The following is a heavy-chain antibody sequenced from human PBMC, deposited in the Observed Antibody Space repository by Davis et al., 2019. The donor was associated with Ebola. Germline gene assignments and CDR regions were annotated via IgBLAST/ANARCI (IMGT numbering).Heavy chain of an antibody. J-gene: IGHJ4*02. D-gene: IGHD3-10*02. CDR3: ARDPSIFGRRVGYYFDY. CDR1: GFSFPGTW. CDR2: INTDGRTT. Sequence: GESLKISCTTSGFSFPGTWMHWVRQAPGEGLLWVSRINTDGRTTNYADFVKGRFTISRDNAKNTLYLQMNSLRAEDTAVYYCARDPSIFGRRVGYYFDYWGQGTLVTVSS. V-gene: IGHV3-74*01.